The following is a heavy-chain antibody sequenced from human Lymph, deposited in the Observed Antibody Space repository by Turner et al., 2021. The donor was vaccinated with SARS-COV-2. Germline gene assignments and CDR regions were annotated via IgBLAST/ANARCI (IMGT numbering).Heavy chain of an antibody. CDR2: ISYDGSNK. CDR3: ARDSSGSGTLDY. CDR1: GFTFNNYP. V-gene: IGHV3-30-3*01. D-gene: IGHD3-10*01. Sequence: QVQLVESGGGVVQPGRSLRLSCAASGFTFNNYPMHWVRQAPGKGREWGAVISYDGSNKYYADSVKGRFTISRDNSKNTLYLQMNSLRAEDTAVYYCARDSSGSGTLDYWGQGTLVTVSS. J-gene: IGHJ4*02.